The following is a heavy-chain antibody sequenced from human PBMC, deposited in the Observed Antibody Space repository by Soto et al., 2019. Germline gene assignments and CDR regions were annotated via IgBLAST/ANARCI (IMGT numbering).Heavy chain of an antibody. J-gene: IGHJ6*03. D-gene: IGHD3-3*01. V-gene: IGHV4-34*01. CDR2: INHSGST. Sequence: SETLSLTCAVYGGSFSGYYWSWIRQPPGKGLEWIGEINHSGSTNYNPSLKSRVTISVDTSKNQFSLKLSSVTAADTAVYYCARGRYDFWSGQYYHYMDVWGKGTAVTVSS. CDR1: GGSFSGYY. CDR3: ARGRYDFWSGQYYHYMDV.